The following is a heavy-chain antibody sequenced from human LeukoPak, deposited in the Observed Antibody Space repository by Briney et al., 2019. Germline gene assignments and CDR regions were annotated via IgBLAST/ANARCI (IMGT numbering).Heavy chain of an antibody. CDR1: GFXFSSYG. CDR2: MSYDGSNK. CDR3: ARPTYSGSYYWFDY. V-gene: IGHV3-33*01. D-gene: IGHD1-26*01. Sequence: GGSLRLSCAASGFXFSSYGMHWVRQAPGKGREWVAVMSYDGSNKYYADPVKGRFTISRDNSKNTLYLQMNSLRAEDTAVYYCARPTYSGSYYWFDYWGQGTLVTVSS. J-gene: IGHJ4*02.